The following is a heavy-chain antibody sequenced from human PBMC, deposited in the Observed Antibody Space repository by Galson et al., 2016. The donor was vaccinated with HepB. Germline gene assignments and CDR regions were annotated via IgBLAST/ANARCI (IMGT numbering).Heavy chain of an antibody. CDR2: ISSSSSYI. CDR1: GFTFSSYS. Sequence: SLRLSCAASGFTFSSYSMNWVRQAPGKGLGWVSSISSSSSYIYYADSVKGRFTISRDNTKNSLYLQMNSLRAEDTAVYYCASQYYYDSSGYYLGSGYAFDIWGQGTMVTVSS. CDR3: ASQYYYDSSGYYLGSGYAFDI. D-gene: IGHD3-22*01. V-gene: IGHV3-21*01. J-gene: IGHJ3*02.